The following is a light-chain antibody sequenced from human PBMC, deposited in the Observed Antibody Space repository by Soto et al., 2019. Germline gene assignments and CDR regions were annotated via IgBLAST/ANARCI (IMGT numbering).Light chain of an antibody. CDR2: QDT. Sequence: SYELTQPPSVSVSPGQTASITCSGDKLGHKYASWYQQKPGQSPVLVIYQDTKRPSGIPERFSGSNSGNTATLTIRGTQAMDEADYYCQAWDSLVVFGGGTQLTVL. V-gene: IGLV3-1*01. CDR1: KLGHKY. J-gene: IGLJ7*01. CDR3: QAWDSLVV.